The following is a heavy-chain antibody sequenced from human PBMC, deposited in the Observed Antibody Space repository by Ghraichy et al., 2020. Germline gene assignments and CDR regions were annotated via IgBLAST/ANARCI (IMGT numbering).Heavy chain of an antibody. CDR3: ARGVRNPSFDY. CDR1: GGSISSYY. J-gene: IGHJ4*02. CDR2: IYYSGST. V-gene: IGHV4-59*08. D-gene: IGHD3-10*01. Sequence: SETLSLTCTVSGGSISSYYWSWIRQPPGKGLEWIGYIYYSGSTNYNPSLKSRVTISVDTSKNQFSLKLSSVTAADTAVYYCARGVRNPSFDYWGQGTLVTVSS.